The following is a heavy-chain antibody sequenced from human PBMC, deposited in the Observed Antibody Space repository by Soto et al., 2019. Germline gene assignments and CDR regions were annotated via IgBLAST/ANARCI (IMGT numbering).Heavy chain of an antibody. J-gene: IGHJ6*02. CDR3: AQLTTVTTGYYYGMDV. Sequence: GGSLRLSCAASGVTFSSYAMSWVRPAPGKGLEWVSAISGSGGSTYYADSVKGRFTISRDNSKNTLYLQMNSLRAEDTAVYYCAQLTTVTTGYYYGMDVWGQGTTVTVS. D-gene: IGHD4-4*01. CDR2: ISGSGGST. CDR1: GVTFSSYA. V-gene: IGHV3-23*01.